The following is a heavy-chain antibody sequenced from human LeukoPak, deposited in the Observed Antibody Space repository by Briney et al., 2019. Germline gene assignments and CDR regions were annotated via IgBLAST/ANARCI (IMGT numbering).Heavy chain of an antibody. V-gene: IGHV4-59*08. CDR2: IYYSGST. J-gene: IGHJ5*02. D-gene: IGHD6-6*01. CDR3: ARLLYSSSSPSNWFDP. Sequence: SETLSLTCTVSGGSISSYNWSWIRQPPGKGLEWIGYIYYSGSTNYNPSLKSRVTISVDTSKNQFSLKLSSVTAADTAVYYCARLLYSSSSPSNWFDPWGQGTLVTVSS. CDR1: GGSISSYN.